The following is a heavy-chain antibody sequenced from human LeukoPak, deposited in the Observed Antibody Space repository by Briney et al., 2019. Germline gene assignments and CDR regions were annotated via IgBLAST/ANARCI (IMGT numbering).Heavy chain of an antibody. D-gene: IGHD2-2*02. J-gene: IGHJ4*02. Sequence: GASVNVSCKASGYTFITSGITWVRQAPGHGLKWMGWISPFNGKTRFAEEFQDRLTMTRDTSISTAYMELSSLRSDDTAVYYCARGCSSTTCYTSGFDYWGQGTLVTVSS. CDR1: GYTFITSG. CDR2: ISPFNGKT. CDR3: ARGCSSTTCYTSGFDY. V-gene: IGHV1-18*01.